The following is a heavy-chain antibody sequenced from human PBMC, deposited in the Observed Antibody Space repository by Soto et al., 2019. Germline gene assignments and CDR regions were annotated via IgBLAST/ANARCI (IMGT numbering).Heavy chain of an antibody. D-gene: IGHD6-19*01. J-gene: IGHJ4*02. CDR2: MNPNSGNT. CDR1: GYTFTSYD. CDR3: ARGLYQVGVAGTGGEDY. V-gene: IGHV1-8*01. Sequence: QVQLVQSGAEVKKPGASVKVSCKASGYTFTSYDINWVRQATGQGLEWMGWMNPNSGNTGYAQKFQGRVTMTRNTSISTAYMELSSLRSEDTAMYYCARGLYQVGVAGTGGEDYWGQGTLVTVSS.